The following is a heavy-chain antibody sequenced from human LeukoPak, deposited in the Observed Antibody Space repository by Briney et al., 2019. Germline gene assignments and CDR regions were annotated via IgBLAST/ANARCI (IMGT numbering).Heavy chain of an antibody. V-gene: IGHV1-24*01. J-gene: IGHJ5*02. Sequence: ASVKVSCKVSGYTLTELSMHWVRQAPGKGLEWMGGFDPEDGETIYAQKFQGRVTMTEDTSTDTAYMELSSLRSEDTAVYYCATDFGFWSGYRNWFDPWGQGTLVTVSS. CDR2: FDPEDGET. CDR3: ATDFGFWSGYRNWFDP. D-gene: IGHD3-3*01. CDR1: GYTLTELS.